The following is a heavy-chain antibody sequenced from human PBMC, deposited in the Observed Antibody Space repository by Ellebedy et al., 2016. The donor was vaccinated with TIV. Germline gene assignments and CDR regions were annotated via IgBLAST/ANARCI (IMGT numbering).Heavy chain of an antibody. CDR1: GFSFSSYW. CDR3: ATDGSYGDYRFPAHAFTM. CDR2: INQDGREK. V-gene: IGHV3-7*01. D-gene: IGHD4-17*01. J-gene: IGHJ3*02. Sequence: GESLKISCAASGFSFSSYWMAWVRQAPGKGLEWVANINQDGREKYYVDSVEGRFTISRDNTESSLYLQMNSLRAEDTALYYCATDGSYGDYRFPAHAFTMWGQGTMVTVSS.